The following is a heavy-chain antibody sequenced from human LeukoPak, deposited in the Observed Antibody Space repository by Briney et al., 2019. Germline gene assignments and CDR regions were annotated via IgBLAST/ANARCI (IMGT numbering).Heavy chain of an antibody. J-gene: IGHJ4*02. CDR2: INPNSGGT. CDR3: ARDLAYNWKAENQVDY. CDR1: GYTFTGYY. Sequence: GASVKVSCKASGYTFTGYYMHWVRQAPGQGLGWMGWINPNSGGTNYAQKFQGRVTMTRDTSISTAYMELSRLRSDDTAVYYCARDLAYNWKAENQVDYWGQGTLVTVSS. V-gene: IGHV1-2*02. D-gene: IGHD1-20*01.